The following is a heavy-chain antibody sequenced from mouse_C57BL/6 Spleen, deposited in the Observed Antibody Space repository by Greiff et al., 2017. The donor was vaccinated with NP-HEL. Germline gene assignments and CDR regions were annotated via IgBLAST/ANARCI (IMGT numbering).Heavy chain of an antibody. V-gene: IGHV2-9-1*01. Sequence: VQLVESGPGLVEPSQSLSITCTVSGFSLTSYAISWVRQPPGKGLEWLGVIWTGGGTNYNSALKSRLSISKDNSKSQVFLKMNSLQTDDTARYYCARLGYYGSPYYAMDYWGQGTSVTVSS. J-gene: IGHJ4*01. CDR3: ARLGYYGSPYYAMDY. CDR1: GFSLTSYA. CDR2: IWTGGGT. D-gene: IGHD1-1*01.